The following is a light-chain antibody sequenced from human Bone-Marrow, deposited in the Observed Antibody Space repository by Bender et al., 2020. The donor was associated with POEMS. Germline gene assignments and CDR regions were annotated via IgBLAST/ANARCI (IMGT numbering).Light chain of an antibody. CDR1: NLGDKY. Sequence: SSDLTQAPSVSVSPGQTAIITCSGDNLGDKYACWYQQKPGQSPFLVIYQDTKRPPGFPERFSGSNSGTTATLTISGTQAMDEADYYCQAWDSSTVVFGGGTKLTVL. CDR2: QDT. CDR3: QAWDSSTVV. V-gene: IGLV3-1*01. J-gene: IGLJ2*01.